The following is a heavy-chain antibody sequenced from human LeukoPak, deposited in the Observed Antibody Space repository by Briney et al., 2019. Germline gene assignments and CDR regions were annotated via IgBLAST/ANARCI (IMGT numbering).Heavy chain of an antibody. CDR1: GFTFSSYA. CDR3: SVMHRYYDGSGYWVQ. J-gene: IGHJ4*02. CDR2: ISTNGGST. D-gene: IGHD3-22*01. Sequence: PGGSLRLSCAASGFTFSSYAMSWVRQAPGKGLEWVSGISTNGGSTSYADSVKGRFTISRGNPRNTLYMQMNSLSAEDTAVYYCSVMHRYYDGSGYWVQWGQGTLVTVSS. V-gene: IGHV3-23*01.